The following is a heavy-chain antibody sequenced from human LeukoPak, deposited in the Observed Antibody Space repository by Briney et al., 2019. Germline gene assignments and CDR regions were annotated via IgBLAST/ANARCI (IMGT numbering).Heavy chain of an antibody. CDR2: TSNDGTAN. V-gene: IGHV3-7*01. J-gene: IGHJ4*02. CDR3: ATTVPGYPDDYLDN. CDR1: QFTFSYYW. D-gene: IGHD6-19*01. Sequence: GGSLRLSCAASQFTFSYYWMSRGREAPGEGLERVAHTSNDGTANYYADSVKGRFTISRDNAKNSLYLHMNSLRIEDTAVYYCATTVPGYPDDYLDNWGQGTLVTVSS.